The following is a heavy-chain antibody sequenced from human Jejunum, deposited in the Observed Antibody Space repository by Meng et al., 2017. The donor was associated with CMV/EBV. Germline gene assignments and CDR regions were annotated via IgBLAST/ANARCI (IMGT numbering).Heavy chain of an antibody. Sequence: YGGFLHTYSGGWSRQAPGKGLEWVGNINHSGSTNYNQSLKSRVLMSLDTSKNQFSLRLTSVTAADTALYYCARGLGYGNNINYFDSWGQGILVTVSS. J-gene: IGHJ4*02. D-gene: IGHD5-24*01. V-gene: IGHV4-34*01. CDR2: INHSGST. CDR3: ARGLGYGNNINYFDS. CDR1: GGFLHTYS.